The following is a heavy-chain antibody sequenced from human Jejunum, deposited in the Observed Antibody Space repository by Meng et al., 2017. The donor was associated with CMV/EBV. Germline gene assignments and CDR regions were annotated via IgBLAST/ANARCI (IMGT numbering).Heavy chain of an antibody. J-gene: IGHJ4*02. D-gene: IGHD2-21*01. CDR1: GGSFSSYY. Sequence: LKQWGAGLLKPSETLSLSCGVYGGSFSSYYWSWIRQPPGKGLEWIAEINHSGSTNYNPSLKSRVTISLDTSNSHFSLKLTSVTAADTAVYFCARGGGDPIRGVLPFDYWGQGTLVTVSS. V-gene: IGHV4-34*01. CDR2: INHSGST. CDR3: ARGGGDPIRGVLPFDY.